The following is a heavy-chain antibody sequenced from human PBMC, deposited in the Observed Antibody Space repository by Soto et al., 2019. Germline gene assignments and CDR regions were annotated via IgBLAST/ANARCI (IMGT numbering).Heavy chain of an antibody. CDR3: ARGSKDSYPGSRIFDF. CDR1: GFTFSEYS. V-gene: IGHV3-64*04. D-gene: IGHD3-10*01. CDR2: ISSDGDIT. J-gene: IGHJ4*02. Sequence: GGSLRLSCSASGFTFSEYSMHWVRQAPGKGLQYVSTISSDGDITYYADSVKGRFTISRDNSKNTLYLQMNSLRPEDTAVYYCARGSKDSYPGSRIFDFWGRGTLVTVSS.